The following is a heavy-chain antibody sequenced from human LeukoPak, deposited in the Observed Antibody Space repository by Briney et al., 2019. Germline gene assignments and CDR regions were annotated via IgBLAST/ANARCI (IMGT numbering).Heavy chain of an antibody. V-gene: IGHV3-30-3*01. Sequence: PGGSLRLSCADSGLTFRTSAMHWVRQAPGKGLEWVAVVSFDGSNENYADSVRGRFTISRDNSKNTLYLQMSGLRREDTAMYYCARGVGYTLVSWGQGTLVTVSS. CDR2: VSFDGSNE. CDR1: GLTFRTSA. J-gene: IGHJ5*02. CDR3: ARGVGYTLVS. D-gene: IGHD5-24*01.